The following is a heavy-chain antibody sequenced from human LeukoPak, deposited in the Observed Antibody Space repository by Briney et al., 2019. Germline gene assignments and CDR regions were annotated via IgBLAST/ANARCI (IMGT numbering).Heavy chain of an antibody. CDR2: ISSSGSTI. D-gene: IGHD2-2*01. J-gene: IGHJ4*02. CDR1: GFTFSSYE. V-gene: IGHV3-48*03. CDR3: ARVVPAAPFDY. Sequence: GSLILSCAASGFTFSSYEMNWVRQAPGKGLEWVSYISSSGSTIYYADSVKGRFTISRDNAKNSLYLQMNSLRAEDTAVYYCARVVPAAPFDYWGQGTVVTVSS.